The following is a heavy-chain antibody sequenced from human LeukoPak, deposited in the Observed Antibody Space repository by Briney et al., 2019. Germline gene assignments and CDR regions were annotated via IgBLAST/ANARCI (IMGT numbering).Heavy chain of an antibody. CDR2: IYPRGSDT. V-gene: IGHV5-51*01. CDR1: GYTFTHQW. Sequence: RGESLKISCKASGYTFTHQWIGWVRQKSGSGLEWMGIIYPRGSDTRYSPSFQGHVSISADTSINTAYLEWSRLEASDTAIYYCARHSDVIGAIWGQGTLVTVSS. CDR3: ARHSDVIGAI. D-gene: IGHD3-10*01. J-gene: IGHJ4*02.